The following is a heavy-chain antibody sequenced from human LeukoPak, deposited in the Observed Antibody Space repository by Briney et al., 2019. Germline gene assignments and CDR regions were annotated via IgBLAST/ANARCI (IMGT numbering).Heavy chain of an antibody. CDR3: ARGKEVVGATGGEVAFDY. CDR2: ISSSSSYI. D-gene: IGHD1-26*01. J-gene: IGHJ4*02. Sequence: PGGSLRLSCAASGFTFSSYSMNWVRQAPGKGLEWVSSISSSSSYIYYADSVKGRFTISRDNGKNSLYLQMNSLRAEDTAVYYCARGKEVVGATGGEVAFDYWGQGTLVTVSS. CDR1: GFTFSSYS. V-gene: IGHV3-21*01.